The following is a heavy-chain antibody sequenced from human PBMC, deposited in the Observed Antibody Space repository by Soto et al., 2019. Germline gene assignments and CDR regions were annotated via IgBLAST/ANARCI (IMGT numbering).Heavy chain of an antibody. CDR2: INSDGSST. J-gene: IGHJ6*02. V-gene: IGHV3-74*01. CDR1: GFTFSSYW. Sequence: EVQLVESGGGLVQPGGSLRLSCAASGFTFSSYWMHWVRQAPGKGLVWVSRINSDGSSTSYADSVKGRFTISRDDAKNTLYLQMNSLRAEDTAVYYCARPLSSWYDYGMDVWGQGTTVTVSS. CDR3: ARPLSSWYDYGMDV. D-gene: IGHD6-13*01.